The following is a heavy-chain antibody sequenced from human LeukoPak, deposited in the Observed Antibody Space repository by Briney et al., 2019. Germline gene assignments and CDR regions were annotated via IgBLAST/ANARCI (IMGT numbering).Heavy chain of an antibody. Sequence: ASVKVSCRASGYTFTGYCLNWVRQAPGQGLEWMGWINAYNGNTNYAQKLQGRVTMTTDTSTSTAYMELRSLRSDDTAVYYCARRGIVGATTVWGQGTLVTVSS. CDR3: ARRGIVGATTV. CDR2: INAYNGNT. CDR1: GYTFTGYC. V-gene: IGHV1-18*04. J-gene: IGHJ4*02. D-gene: IGHD1-26*01.